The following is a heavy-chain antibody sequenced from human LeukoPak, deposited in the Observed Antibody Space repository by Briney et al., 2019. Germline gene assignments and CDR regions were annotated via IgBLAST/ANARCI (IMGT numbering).Heavy chain of an antibody. CDR2: IYYSGST. CDR3: ASRGGVVVPVPFQH. J-gene: IGHJ1*01. D-gene: IGHD2-2*01. CDR1: GGSISSSSYY. V-gene: IGHV4-39*01. Sequence: SETLSLTCTVSGGSISSSSYYWGWIRQRPGMGLEWIGSIYYSGSTYYNPSLKSRVTISVDTSKNQFSLKLSSVTAADTAVYYCASRGGVVVPVPFQHWGQGTLVTVSS.